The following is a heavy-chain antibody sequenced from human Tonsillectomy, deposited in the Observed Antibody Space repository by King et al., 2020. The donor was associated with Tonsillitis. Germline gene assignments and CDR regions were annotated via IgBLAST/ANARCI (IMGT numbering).Heavy chain of an antibody. D-gene: IGHD6-13*01. CDR2: IHYDGSNT. J-gene: IGHJ4*02. Sequence: VQLVESGGGVVQPGGSLRLSCAASGFIFSTYGMHWVRQAPGKGLEWVAFIHYDGSNTYYGDSVKGRFTISRDNSKNTLYLQMNSLRADDTSVYYCAKDRAAGIFDYWGQGTLVTVSS. V-gene: IGHV3-30*02. CDR1: GFIFSTYG. CDR3: AKDRAAGIFDY.